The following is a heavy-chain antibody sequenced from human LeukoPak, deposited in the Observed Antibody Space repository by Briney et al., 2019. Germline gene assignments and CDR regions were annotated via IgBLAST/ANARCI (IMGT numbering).Heavy chain of an antibody. V-gene: IGHV3-74*01. CDR3: VRDHSAGGDNSGLGDN. CDR1: GFTFSNYW. Sequence: GGSLRLSCAASGFTFSNYWMHWVRQGPGKGLMWVSHINSDGTSTSYADSVKGRFTISRDNAKNTVYLQMDSLAVEDTAVYYCVRDHSAGGDNSGLGDNWGQGTLVTVSS. CDR2: INSDGTST. J-gene: IGHJ4*02. D-gene: IGHD3/OR15-3a*01.